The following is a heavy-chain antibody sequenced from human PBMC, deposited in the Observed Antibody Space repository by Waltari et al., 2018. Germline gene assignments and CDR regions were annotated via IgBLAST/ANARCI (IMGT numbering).Heavy chain of an antibody. J-gene: IGHJ3*02. CDR3: AKEGKAAGSAGAFDM. D-gene: IGHD6-13*01. V-gene: IGHV1-69*01. CDR1: GGTFSTYA. Sequence: QVQLVQSGAEVKKPGSSVKVSCKASGGTFSTYAFSWVRQAPGQGLEWMGGIIPIFGTANYAQKFRGRVTITADESTNTGYMELSSLTSDDTAVYYCAKEGKAAGSAGAFDMWGQGTIVTVSS. CDR2: IIPIFGTA.